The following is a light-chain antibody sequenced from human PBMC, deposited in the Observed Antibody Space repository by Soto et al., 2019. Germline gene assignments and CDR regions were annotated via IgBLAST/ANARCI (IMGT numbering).Light chain of an antibody. J-gene: IGKJ3*01. Sequence: DIQMTQSPSSLSASVGDRVTITCQASHDIGNYLNWYQHKPGKAPKLLIYGAYNLETGVPSRFSGGGSGTDFTFTITSLQPEDFATYYCLQDYNYPRTFGPGTKVDIK. CDR1: HDIGNY. V-gene: IGKV1-33*01. CDR2: GAY. CDR3: LQDYNYPRT.